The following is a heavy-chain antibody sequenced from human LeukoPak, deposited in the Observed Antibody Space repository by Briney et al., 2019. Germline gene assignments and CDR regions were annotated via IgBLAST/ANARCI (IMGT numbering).Heavy chain of an antibody. D-gene: IGHD3-22*01. CDR3: ARGEYYYDCSGYYQFYYFDY. CDR1: GFTVSSNY. V-gene: IGHV3-53*01. J-gene: IGHJ4*02. CDR2: IYSGGST. Sequence: PGGSLSLSCAASGFTVSSNYMSWVRQAPGKGLEGVSVIYSGGSTYYADSVKGRFTISRDNSKNTLYLQMNSLRAEDTAVYYCARGEYYYDCSGYYQFYYFDYWGQGTLVTVSS.